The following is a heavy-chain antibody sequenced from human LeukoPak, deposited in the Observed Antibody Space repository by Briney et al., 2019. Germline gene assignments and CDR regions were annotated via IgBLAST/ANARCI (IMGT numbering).Heavy chain of an antibody. V-gene: IGHV5-51*01. D-gene: IGHD2-2*01. CDR2: IYPGDSDT. CDR1: GYSFTSYW. J-gene: IGHJ4*02. CDR3: ARPYCSSTSCYSFPY. Sequence: GESLKISCKGSGYSFTSYWIGWVRQMPGEGLEWMGIIYPGDSDTRYSPSFQGQVTISADKSISTAYLQWSSLKASDTAMYYCARPYCSSTSCYSFPYWGQGTLVTVSS.